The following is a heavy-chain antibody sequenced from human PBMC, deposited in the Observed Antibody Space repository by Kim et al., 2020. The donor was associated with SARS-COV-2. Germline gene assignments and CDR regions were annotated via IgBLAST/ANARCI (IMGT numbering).Heavy chain of an antibody. CDR3: ARLLGFADKAQIATYFDY. Sequence: SETLSLTCTVSGGSISSYYWSWIRQPPGKGLEWIGYIYYSGSTNYNPSLKSRVTISVDTSKNQFSLKLSSVTAADTAVYYCARLLGFADKAQIATYFDYWGQGTLVTVSS. J-gene: IGHJ4*02. CDR2: IYYSGST. V-gene: IGHV4-59*13. CDR1: GGSISSYY. D-gene: IGHD3-10*01.